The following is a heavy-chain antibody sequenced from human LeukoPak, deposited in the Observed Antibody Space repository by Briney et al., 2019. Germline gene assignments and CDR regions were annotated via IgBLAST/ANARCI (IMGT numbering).Heavy chain of an antibody. Sequence: EAPKISCKGSGYLFPNYLIDLVRQVPGKGLDWECSIYSQRTDPRYRPSFQGQLTISAGKPISSGYQQWSSPKASDTDIYYCVRSPAVGYDSPGLYFYYMDVWGKGPTVSVS. D-gene: IGHD2-2*01. J-gene: IGHJ6*03. CDR2: IYSQRTDP. V-gene: IGHV5-51*04. CDR3: VRSPAVGYDSPGLYFYYMDV. CDR1: GYLFPNYL.